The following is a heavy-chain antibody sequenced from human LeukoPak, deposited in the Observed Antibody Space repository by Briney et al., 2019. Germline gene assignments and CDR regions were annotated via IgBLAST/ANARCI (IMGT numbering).Heavy chain of an antibody. CDR1: GFTFSGFD. Sequence: GGSLRLSCAASGFTFSGFDMHWVRQPTGQGLEWVSTIGTASDTYYPGSVEGRFTLSRGNAKNSLYLQMNSLTAGDTAVYYCARGPPRAKYYYMDVWGKGTTVSVSS. CDR3: ARGPPRAKYYYMDV. CDR2: IGTASDT. J-gene: IGHJ6*03. V-gene: IGHV3-13*01.